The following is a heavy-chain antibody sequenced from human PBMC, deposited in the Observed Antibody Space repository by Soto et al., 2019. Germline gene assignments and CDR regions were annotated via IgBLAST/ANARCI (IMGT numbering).Heavy chain of an antibody. D-gene: IGHD3-16*01. CDR1: GDSISSGNKY. Sequence: SETLSLTCTVSGDSISSGNKYWSWIRQPPGKGLEWIGYVFSSGTTYYNPSLKGRVSISLDASENQFSLKFASVTDADSAVYYCARVPSPFDYYYAMDVWGQGTTVTVSS. V-gene: IGHV4-30-4*01. J-gene: IGHJ6*02. CDR2: VFSSGTT. CDR3: ARVPSPFDYYYAMDV.